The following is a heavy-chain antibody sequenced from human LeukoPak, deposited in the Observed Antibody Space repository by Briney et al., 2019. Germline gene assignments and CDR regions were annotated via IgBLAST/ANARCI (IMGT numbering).Heavy chain of an antibody. Sequence: GGSLRLSCAASGFAFSTYWMTWVRQVPGKGLEWVSGIDWNGGSTAYADSVKGRFTISRDNAKNSLYLQMNSLRAEDTAFYYCARSSSSMVRGVIYDWGQGTLVTVSS. J-gene: IGHJ4*02. CDR1: GFAFSTYW. CDR2: IDWNGGST. V-gene: IGHV3-20*04. D-gene: IGHD3-10*01. CDR3: ARSSSSMVRGVIYD.